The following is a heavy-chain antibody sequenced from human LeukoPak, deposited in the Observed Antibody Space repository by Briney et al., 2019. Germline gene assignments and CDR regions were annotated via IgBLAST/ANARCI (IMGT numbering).Heavy chain of an antibody. V-gene: IGHV3-23*01. Sequence: GGTLRLSCAASGFTFSSFAMSWVRQAPGTGREWVSTISGSGGSTNSADSVKGRFTFSRDNSKKTLYLQMNSLRAEDTAVYYCAKDLPDYGDYIEGSWGQGTLVTVSS. CDR2: ISGSGGST. CDR1: GFTFSSFA. J-gene: IGHJ5*02. CDR3: AKDLPDYGDYIEGS. D-gene: IGHD4-17*01.